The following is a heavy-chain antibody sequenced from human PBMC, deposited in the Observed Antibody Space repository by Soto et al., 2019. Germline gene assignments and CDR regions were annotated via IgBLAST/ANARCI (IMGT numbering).Heavy chain of an antibody. CDR2: ISAYNGNT. CDR3: ARGKRHDAFDI. V-gene: IGHV1-18*01. Sequence: ASVKVSCKASGGTFISYAISWVRQAPGQGLEWMGGISAYNGNTNYAQKLQGRVTMTTDTSTSTAYMELRSLRSDDTAVYYCARGKRHDAFDIWGQGTMVTVSS. J-gene: IGHJ3*02. CDR1: GGTFISYA.